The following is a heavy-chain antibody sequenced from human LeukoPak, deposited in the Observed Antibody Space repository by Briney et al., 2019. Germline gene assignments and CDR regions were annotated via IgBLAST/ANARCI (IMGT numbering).Heavy chain of an antibody. J-gene: IGHJ4*02. V-gene: IGHV1-2*02. D-gene: IGHD3-22*01. CDR2: INPNSGGT. CDR3: ARAFDSTGYYDF. Sequence: ASVRVSCKASGYSFNAYYIHWVRQAPGQGPDWMGWINPNSGGTNYAREFHGRVTLTRDTSIATAYMEMSRLRFDDTAVYYCARAFDSTGYYDFWGQGTLVTVSS. CDR1: GYSFNAYY.